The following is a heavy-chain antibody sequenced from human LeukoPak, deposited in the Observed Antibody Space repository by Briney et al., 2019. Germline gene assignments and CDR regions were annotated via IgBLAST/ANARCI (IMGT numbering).Heavy chain of an antibody. V-gene: IGHV3-74*01. CDR1: GFTFSSHW. CDR3: VRDGVGAPPFDY. J-gene: IGHJ4*02. D-gene: IGHD1-26*01. CDR2: IKSDGSSV. Sequence: GGSLRLSCAASGFTFSSHWMHWVRQTPGKGLVWVSRIKSDGSSVDYADSVKGRFTISRDNTKNTLYLQMNSLRAEDMAVYYCVRDGVGAPPFDYWGQGALVTVSS.